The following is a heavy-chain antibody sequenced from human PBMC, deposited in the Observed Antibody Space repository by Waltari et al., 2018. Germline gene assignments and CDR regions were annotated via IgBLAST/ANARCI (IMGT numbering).Heavy chain of an antibody. CDR1: GGSISSSSYY. CDR3: ATKRESSASGFDY. V-gene: IGHV4-39*01. D-gene: IGHD6-19*01. Sequence: QLQLQESGPGLVKPSETLSFTCTVSGGSISSSSYYWGWIRQPPAKGLEWIGSTYYSVSTYYNPSLKSRVTISVDTSKIQFSLKLSSVTAADTAVYYCATKRESSASGFDYWGQGTLVTVSS. J-gene: IGHJ4*02. CDR2: TYYSVST.